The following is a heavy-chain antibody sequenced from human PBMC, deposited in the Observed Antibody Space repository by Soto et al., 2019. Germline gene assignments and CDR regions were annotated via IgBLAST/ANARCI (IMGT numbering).Heavy chain of an antibody. D-gene: IGHD6-19*01. J-gene: IGHJ4*02. CDR3: AKGPQWLSPFDF. CDR2: IFSSGGST. Sequence: PGGSLRLSCAASGCPCISYAMSWVRQAPGKGLEWVSAIFSSGGSTYYADSVKGRFTISRDNSKNTLYLQMNSLRAEDTAVYYCAKGPQWLSPFDFWGQGTLVTVSS. V-gene: IGHV3-23*01. CDR1: GCPCISYA.